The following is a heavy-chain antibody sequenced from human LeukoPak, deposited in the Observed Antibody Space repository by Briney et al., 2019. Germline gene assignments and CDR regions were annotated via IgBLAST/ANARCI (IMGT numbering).Heavy chain of an antibody. V-gene: IGHV3-30*02. D-gene: IGHD2-8*02. J-gene: IGHJ4*02. CDR2: IRYDGSNK. Sequence: GSLRLSCAASGFTFSSYSMNWVRQAPGKGLEWVAFIRYDGSNKYYADSVRGRFTISRDNSKSTLSLQMNSLRAEDTAIYYCATYRQVLLPFESWGQGTLVTVSS. CDR3: ATYRQVLLPFES. CDR1: GFTFSSYS.